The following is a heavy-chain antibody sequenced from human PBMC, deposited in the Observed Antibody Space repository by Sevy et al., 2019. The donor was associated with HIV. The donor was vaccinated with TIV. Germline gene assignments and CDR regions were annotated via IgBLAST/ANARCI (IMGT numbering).Heavy chain of an antibody. CDR1: GFTFSSYW. CDR2: ISGLSNYI. Sequence: GGSLRLSCAASGFTFSSYWMSWVRQAPGKGLEWVSSISGLSNYIYYADSVKGRFSISRDNTKNSVYLQMNSLRGEDTAVFYCARAVPATDAFDIWGQGTLVTVSS. D-gene: IGHD6-19*01. CDR3: ARAVPATDAFDI. V-gene: IGHV3-21*01. J-gene: IGHJ3*02.